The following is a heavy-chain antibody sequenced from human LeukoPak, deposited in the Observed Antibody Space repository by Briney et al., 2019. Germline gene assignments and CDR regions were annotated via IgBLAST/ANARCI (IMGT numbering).Heavy chain of an antibody. CDR1: GGSISSGSYY. Sequence: SETLSLTCTVSGGSISSGSYYWSWIRQPAGKGLEWIGRIYTSGSTNYNPSLKSRVTMSVDTSKNQFSLKLSSVTAADTAVYYCARESDYEGGGFDYWGQGTLVTVSS. V-gene: IGHV4-61*02. CDR2: IYTSGST. D-gene: IGHD1-26*01. CDR3: ARESDYEGGGFDY. J-gene: IGHJ4*02.